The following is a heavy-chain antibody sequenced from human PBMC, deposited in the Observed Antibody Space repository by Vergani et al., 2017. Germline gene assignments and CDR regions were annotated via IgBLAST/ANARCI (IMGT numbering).Heavy chain of an antibody. CDR1: GYNFDIYW. CDR3: ARHTTYTDS. D-gene: IGHD1-1*01. V-gene: IGHV5-51*01. CDR2: VSPADSDT. Sequence: EMQLVQSGAEVRKPGESVQISCRTSGYNFDIYWIGWVRQMPGKGLEWMGIVSPADSDTRYSPSFKGQVTVSADKSTSTAFLEWSGLKVTDTALYYCARHTTYTDSWGQGTLVTVSS. J-gene: IGHJ4*02.